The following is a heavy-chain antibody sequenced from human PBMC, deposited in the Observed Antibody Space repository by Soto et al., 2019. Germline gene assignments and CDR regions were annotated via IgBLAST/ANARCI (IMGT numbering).Heavy chain of an antibody. V-gene: IGHV3-30*04. CDR1: GFTFSTYA. CDR3: AKAGAGGMDV. J-gene: IGHJ6*02. CDR2: ISYDGSNK. Sequence: QVQVVESGGGVVQPGRSLRLSCAASGFTFSTYAMHWVRQAPGKGLEWVAVISYDGSNKYYADSVKGRFTISRDNSKNTLYLQMNSLRAEDTAVYYCAKAGAGGMDVWGQGTTVTVSS.